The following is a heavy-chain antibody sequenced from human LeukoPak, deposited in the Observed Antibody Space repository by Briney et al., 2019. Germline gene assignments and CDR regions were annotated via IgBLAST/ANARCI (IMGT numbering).Heavy chain of an antibody. D-gene: IGHD3-10*01. CDR3: ARAYGSGSTFHPDY. Sequence: PGGSLRLSCVTSGLTFRGYDMFWVRQAPGKGLEWISYISSSTNRTHYADSVKGRFTISRDNAKNSLYLQMNSLRVDDTAVYYCARAYGSGSTFHPDYWGQGTLVTVSS. CDR1: GLTFRGYD. J-gene: IGHJ4*02. V-gene: IGHV3-48*01. CDR2: ISSSTNRT.